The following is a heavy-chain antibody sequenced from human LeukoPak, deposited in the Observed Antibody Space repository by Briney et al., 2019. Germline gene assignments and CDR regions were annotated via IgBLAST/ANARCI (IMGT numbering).Heavy chain of an antibody. CDR1: GFSFMDAW. D-gene: IGHD3-3*02. CDR3: TTYYHEYSPY. Sequence: GGSLRLSCAASGFSFMDAWMIWVRQAPGKGLEWVGRIKSNADGGTPDYAAPARGRFTISRDDSKNTLYLQMNSLKTEDTAVYYCTTYYHEYSPYWGRGTLVTVSS. CDR2: IKSNADGGTP. V-gene: IGHV3-15*01. J-gene: IGHJ4*02.